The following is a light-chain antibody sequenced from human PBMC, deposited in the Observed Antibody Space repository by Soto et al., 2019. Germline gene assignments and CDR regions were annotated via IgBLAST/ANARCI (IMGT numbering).Light chain of an antibody. J-gene: IGKJ1*01. V-gene: IGKV1-5*03. CDR2: KAS. CDR1: QTISSW. Sequence: DIQMTQSPSTLYGSIGDRVTITCRASQTISSWLAWYQQKPGKAPKLLIYKASTLKSGVPSRFSGSGSGTEFTLTISSLQPDDFATYYCQHYNSYSEAFGQGTIVDIK. CDR3: QHYNSYSEA.